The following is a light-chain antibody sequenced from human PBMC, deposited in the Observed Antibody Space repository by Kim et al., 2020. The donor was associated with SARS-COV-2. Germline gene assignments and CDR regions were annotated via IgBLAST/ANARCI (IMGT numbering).Light chain of an antibody. CDR1: GSNIGRNY. J-gene: IGLJ2*01. V-gene: IGLV1-47*02. Sequence: QSVLTQPPSASGTPGQRVTISCSGGGSNIGRNYVYWYQQLPGAAPKLLIYSNNQRPLGVPDRFSGSRSGTSASLAISGLRSEDEADYHCATWDDSLSGAVFGGGTQLTVL. CDR2: SNN. CDR3: ATWDDSLSGAV.